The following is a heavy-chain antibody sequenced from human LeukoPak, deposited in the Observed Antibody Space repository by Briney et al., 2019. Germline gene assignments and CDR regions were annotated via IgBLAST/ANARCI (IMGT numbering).Heavy chain of an antibody. J-gene: IGHJ3*02. Sequence: SQTLSPTCTVSGGSISSHYWSWIRQPPGKGLEWIGYIYYSGSTNYNPSLKSRVTISVDTSKNQFSLKLSSVTAADTAVYYCARRLKYYDILTGYSHDAFDIWGQGTMVTVSS. CDR2: IYYSGST. CDR1: GGSISSHY. D-gene: IGHD3-9*01. CDR3: ARRLKYYDILTGYSHDAFDI. V-gene: IGHV4-59*11.